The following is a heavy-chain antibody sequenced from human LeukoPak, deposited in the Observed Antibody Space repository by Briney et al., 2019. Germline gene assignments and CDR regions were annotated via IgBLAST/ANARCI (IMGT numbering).Heavy chain of an antibody. Sequence: SQTLSLTCALSGDSVSSNSAAWNWIRQSPSRGLEWLERTYYRSKWHNDYAVSVKSRITINPDTSKNQFSLQLNSVTPEDTAVYYCARVPSCGDYYFDYWGQGTLVTVSS. CDR1: GDSVSSNSAA. CDR3: ARVPSCGDYYFDY. D-gene: IGHD4-17*01. J-gene: IGHJ4*02. V-gene: IGHV6-1*01. CDR2: TYYRSKWHN.